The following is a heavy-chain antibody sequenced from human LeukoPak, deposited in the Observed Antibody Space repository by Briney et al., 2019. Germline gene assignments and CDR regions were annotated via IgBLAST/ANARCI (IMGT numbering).Heavy chain of an antibody. D-gene: IGHD6-19*01. J-gene: IGHJ6*03. Sequence: SVKVSCKASGYTFTSYGISWVRQAPGQGLEWMGGIIPIFGTANYAQKFQGRVTITADESTSTAYMELSSLRSEDTAVYYCARGSGWSYYMDVWGKGTTVTVSS. CDR1: GYTFTSYG. CDR3: ARGSGWSYYMDV. CDR2: IIPIFGTA. V-gene: IGHV1-69*13.